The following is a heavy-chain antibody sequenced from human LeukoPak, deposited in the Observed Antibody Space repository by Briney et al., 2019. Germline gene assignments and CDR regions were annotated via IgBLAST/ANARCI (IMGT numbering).Heavy chain of an antibody. CDR2: IYYSGST. Sequence: SETLSLTCTVSGGSIRSYYWSWIRQPPGKGLEWIGYIYYSGSTDYNPSLKSRVTISVATSENQFSLKVSSVTAADTAVYYCARGYYDSSGQYYRGIFDYWGQGTLVTVSS. J-gene: IGHJ4*02. CDR1: GGSIRSYY. V-gene: IGHV4-59*01. CDR3: ARGYYDSSGQYYRGIFDY. D-gene: IGHD3-22*01.